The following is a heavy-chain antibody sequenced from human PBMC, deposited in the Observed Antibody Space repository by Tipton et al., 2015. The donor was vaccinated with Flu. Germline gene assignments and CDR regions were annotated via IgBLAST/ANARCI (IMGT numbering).Heavy chain of an antibody. CDR1: GGSISSYY. D-gene: IGHD1-26*01. J-gene: IGHJ1*01. V-gene: IGHV4-59*01. CDR2: IYYSGST. CDR3: ARYGTYDGSRYFQH. Sequence: TLSLTCTVSGGSISSYYWSWIRQPPGKGLEWIGYIYYSGSTNYNPSLKSRVTISVATSKNQFSLKLSSVTAADTAVYYCARYGTYDGSRYFQHWGQGTLVTVSS.